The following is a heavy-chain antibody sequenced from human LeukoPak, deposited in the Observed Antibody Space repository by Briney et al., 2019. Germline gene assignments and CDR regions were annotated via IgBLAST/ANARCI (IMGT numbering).Heavy chain of an antibody. V-gene: IGHV4-4*02. Sequence: KSSETLSLTCGVSGGSISNTNWRGWVRQPPGQGLGWVGAISLSPLTNYNPSLKSRVTVSPHTSNNHLSLNLPSLTAADTAVYYCSRENGAFSPFGYWGQGTLVTVPS. CDR3: SRENGAFSPFGY. D-gene: IGHD2-8*01. CDR1: GGSISNTNW. CDR2: ISLSPLT. J-gene: IGHJ4*02.